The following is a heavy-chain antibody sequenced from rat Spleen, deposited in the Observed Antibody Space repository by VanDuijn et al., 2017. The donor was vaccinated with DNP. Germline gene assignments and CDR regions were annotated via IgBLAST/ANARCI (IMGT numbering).Heavy chain of an antibody. CDR2: ISSDGRDT. D-gene: IGHD1-4*01. V-gene: IGHV5-7*01. J-gene: IGHJ2*01. Sequence: EVQLVESGGGLVQPGRSLKLSCEVSRITFSDHNMAWVRQAPKKSLEWVATISSDGRDTYYRDSVKGRFTISRDNAKSTLYLQMDSLTSEDTATYYCAGRPPPTRGPFDYWGQGVAVTVSS. CDR3: AGRPPPTRGPFDY. CDR1: RITFSDHN.